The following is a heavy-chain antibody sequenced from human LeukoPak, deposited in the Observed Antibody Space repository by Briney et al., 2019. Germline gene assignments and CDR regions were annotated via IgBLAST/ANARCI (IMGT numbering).Heavy chain of an antibody. D-gene: IGHD3-9*01. V-gene: IGHV4-4*07. Sequence: SETLSLTCTVSGGSISSYYWSWIRQPAGKGLEWIGRIYTSGSTNYNPSLKSRVTMSVDTSKNQFSLKLSSVTAADTAVYYCARVYYDILAGYFEDYWGQGTLVTVSS. CDR2: IYTSGST. J-gene: IGHJ4*02. CDR1: GGSISSYY. CDR3: ARVYYDILAGYFEDY.